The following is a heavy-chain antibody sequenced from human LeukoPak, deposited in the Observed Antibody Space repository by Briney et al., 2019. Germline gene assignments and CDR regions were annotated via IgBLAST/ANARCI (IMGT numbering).Heavy chain of an antibody. CDR3: ARVGLSGSYFDY. D-gene: IGHD1-26*01. J-gene: IGHJ4*02. CDR1: EFTFSSYH. Sequence: GGSLRLSCAASEFTFSSYHMNWVRQAPGKGLEWLSYISSTSSTMYYADSVKGRFTISRDNAKNSLYLQMNSLRAEDTAVYYCARVGLSGSYFDYWGQGTLVTVSS. V-gene: IGHV3-48*01. CDR2: ISSTSSTM.